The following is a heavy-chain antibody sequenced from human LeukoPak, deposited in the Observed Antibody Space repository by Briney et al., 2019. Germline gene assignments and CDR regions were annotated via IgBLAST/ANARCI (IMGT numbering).Heavy chain of an antibody. D-gene: IGHD5-24*01. CDR2: IGGDGGTT. V-gene: IGHV3-23*01. Sequence: PGGSLRLSCAASGFTLSTYDVSWVRQAPTKGLEWVSAIGGDGGTTYADSVKGRFTISRDNSKNTLYLQMNSLRAEDTAIYYCAKTIPYWYFDLWGHGTLVTVSS. CDR3: AKTIPYWYFDL. CDR1: GFTLSTYD. J-gene: IGHJ2*01.